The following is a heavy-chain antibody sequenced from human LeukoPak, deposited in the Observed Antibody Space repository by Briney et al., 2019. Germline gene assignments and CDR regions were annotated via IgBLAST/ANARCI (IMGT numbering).Heavy chain of an antibody. CDR2: IYHSGST. D-gene: IGHD6-13*01. J-gene: IGHJ5*02. CDR1: GDSISSSNW. V-gene: IGHV4-4*02. Sequence: SETLPLTCAVSGDSISSSNWWSWVRQPPGKGLEWIGEIYHSGSTNYNPSLKSRVTISVDKSKNQFSLKLRSVTAADTAVYSCARDGEWWIAAAGTTGWWFDPWGQGTLVTVSS. CDR3: ARDGEWWIAAAGTTGWWFDP.